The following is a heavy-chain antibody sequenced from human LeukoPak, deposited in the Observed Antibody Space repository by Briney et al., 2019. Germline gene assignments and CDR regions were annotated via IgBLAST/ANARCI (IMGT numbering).Heavy chain of an antibody. V-gene: IGHV3-30-3*01. J-gene: IGHJ4*02. CDR2: ISYDGSNK. Sequence: GGSLRLSCAASGFTFSSYAMHWVRQAPGKGLEWVAVISYDGSNKYYADSVKGRFTISRDNSKNTLYLQMNSLRAEDTAVYYCAKDFGSSGPLGYWGQGTLVTVSS. D-gene: IGHD3-22*01. CDR3: AKDFGSSGPLGY. CDR1: GFTFSSYA.